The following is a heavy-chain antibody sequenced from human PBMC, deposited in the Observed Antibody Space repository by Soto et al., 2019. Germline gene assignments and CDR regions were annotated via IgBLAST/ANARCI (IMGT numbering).Heavy chain of an antibody. V-gene: IGHV1-69*04. Sequence: GASVKVSCKASGGTFSSYTISWVRQAPGQGLEWMGRIIPILGIANYAQKFQGRVTITADKSTSTAYMELSSLRSEDTAVYYCARDYDSSGTRDYWGQGNLVTVSS. J-gene: IGHJ4*02. CDR1: GGTFSSYT. D-gene: IGHD3-22*01. CDR3: ARDYDSSGTRDY. CDR2: IIPILGIA.